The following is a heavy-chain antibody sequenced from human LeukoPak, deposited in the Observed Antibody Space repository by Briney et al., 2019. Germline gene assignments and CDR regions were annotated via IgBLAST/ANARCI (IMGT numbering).Heavy chain of an antibody. CDR2: ISAYNGNT. J-gene: IGHJ4*02. Sequence: ASVKVSCKASGYTFTSYGISWVRQAPGQGLEWMGWISAYNGNTNYAQKLQGRVTMTTDTSASTAYMGLRSLRSDDTAVYYCARDHSYYDFWSGYFDYWGQGTLVTVSS. D-gene: IGHD3-3*01. CDR1: GYTFTSYG. V-gene: IGHV1-18*01. CDR3: ARDHSYYDFWSGYFDY.